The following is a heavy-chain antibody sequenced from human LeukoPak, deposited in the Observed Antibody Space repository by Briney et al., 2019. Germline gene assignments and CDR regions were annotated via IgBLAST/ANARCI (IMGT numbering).Heavy chain of an antibody. CDR1: GGSISSYY. CDR3: ARGLGGSGSYFLTFDY. CDR2: IYYTGRT. V-gene: IGHV4-59*01. D-gene: IGHD1-26*01. Sequence: SETLSLTCTVSGGSISSYYWSWIRQPPGKGLEWIGYIYYTGRTEYSPSLMSRVSMSVDTSKNQFSLNLSSVSAEDTAVYYCARGLGGSGSYFLTFDYWGQGTLVTVSS. J-gene: IGHJ4*02.